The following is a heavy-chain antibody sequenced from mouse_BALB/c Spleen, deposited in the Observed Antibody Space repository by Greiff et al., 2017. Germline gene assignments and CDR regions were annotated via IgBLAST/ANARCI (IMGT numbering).Heavy chain of an antibody. J-gene: IGHJ3*01. CDR3: ARSTARAMAWFAY. Sequence: EVQLQQSGAELVKPGASVKLSCTASGFNIKDTYMHWVKQRPEQGLEWIGRIDPANGNTKYDPKFQGKATITADTSSNTAYLQLSSLTSEDTAVYYCARSTARAMAWFAYWGQGTLVTVSA. V-gene: IGHV14-3*02. D-gene: IGHD3-2*01. CDR2: IDPANGNT. CDR1: GFNIKDTY.